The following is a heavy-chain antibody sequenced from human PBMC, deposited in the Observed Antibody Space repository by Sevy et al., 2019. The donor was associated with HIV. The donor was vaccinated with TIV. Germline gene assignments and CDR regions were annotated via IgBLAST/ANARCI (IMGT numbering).Heavy chain of an antibody. V-gene: IGHV4-59*11. Sequence: SETLSLICTVSGGPISSHYWSWIRQTPGKGLEWIGYFYYTGITNYNPSLKSRVTMSADTSTNRVSLKLSSVTAADTAVYYCARVPSPDYDSSGDLIREYYFDSWGQGTPVTVSS. D-gene: IGHD3-22*01. CDR2: FYYTGIT. J-gene: IGHJ4*02. CDR1: GGPISSHY. CDR3: ARVPSPDYDSSGDLIREYYFDS.